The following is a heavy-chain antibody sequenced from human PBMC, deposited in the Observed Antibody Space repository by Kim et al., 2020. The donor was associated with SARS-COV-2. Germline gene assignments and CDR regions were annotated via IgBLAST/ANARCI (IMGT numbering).Heavy chain of an antibody. D-gene: IGHD5-12*01. CDR3: ARARGGYGLYFDY. V-gene: IGHV4-59*01. J-gene: IGHJ4*02. Sequence: YNPSLKSRVTISVDTSKNQFSLKLSSVTAADTAVYYCARARGGYGLYFDYWGQGTLVTVSS.